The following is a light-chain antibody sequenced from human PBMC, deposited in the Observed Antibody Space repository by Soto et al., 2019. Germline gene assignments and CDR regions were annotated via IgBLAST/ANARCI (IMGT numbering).Light chain of an antibody. CDR2: DAS. CDR1: QSVGRNY. Sequence: EIVLTQSPGTLSLSPGESTTLSCRASQSVGRNYLAWFQHKPDQAPRLLIYDASNRATSVPDRFSGSGSGTDFTLSVTRLEPEDFAVYYCHQYAVSPLTFGGGTTVEIK. CDR3: HQYAVSPLT. V-gene: IGKV3-20*01. J-gene: IGKJ4*01.